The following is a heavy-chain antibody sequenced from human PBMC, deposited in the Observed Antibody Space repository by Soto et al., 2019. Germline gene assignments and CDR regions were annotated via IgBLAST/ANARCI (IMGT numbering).Heavy chain of an antibody. J-gene: IGHJ4*02. CDR1: GFTFSSYW. Sequence: EVQLVESGGGLVQPGGSLRLSCAASGFTFSSYWMSWVRQAPGKGLEWVANIKQDGSEKYYVDSAKGRFTISRDNAKNSLYLRMNSLRAEDTAVYYCARDRHSGSYFDYWGQGTLVTVSS. V-gene: IGHV3-7*03. CDR2: IKQDGSEK. CDR3: ARDRHSGSYFDY. D-gene: IGHD1-26*01.